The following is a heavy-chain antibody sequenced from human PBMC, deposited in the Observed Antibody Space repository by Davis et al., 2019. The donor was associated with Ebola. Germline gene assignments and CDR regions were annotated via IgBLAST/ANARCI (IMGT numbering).Heavy chain of an antibody. V-gene: IGHV3-30-3*01. CDR2: ISYDGSNK. Sequence: PGGSLRLSCAASGFTFSSYAMHWVRQAPGKGLEWVAVISYDGSNKYYADSVKGRFTISRDNSKNTLYLQMNSLRAEDTAVYYCAREEATTPGKYYYYYGMDVWGKGTTVTVSS. CDR1: GFTFSSYA. D-gene: IGHD5-12*01. CDR3: AREEATTPGKYYYYYGMDV. J-gene: IGHJ6*04.